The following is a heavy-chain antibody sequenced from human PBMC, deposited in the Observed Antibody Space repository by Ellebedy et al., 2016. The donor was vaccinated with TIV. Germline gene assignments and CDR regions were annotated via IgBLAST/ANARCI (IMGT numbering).Heavy chain of an antibody. CDR1: GGSFSGYY. Sequence: MPSETLSLTCAVYGGSFSGYYCSWIRQPPGKGLEWIGEITHSGSTNYNPSLKSRVTISVDTSKNQFSLNLSSVTAADTAVYYCARGLARDYWGQGTLVTVSS. CDR2: ITHSGST. CDR3: ARGLARDY. V-gene: IGHV4-34*01. J-gene: IGHJ4*02.